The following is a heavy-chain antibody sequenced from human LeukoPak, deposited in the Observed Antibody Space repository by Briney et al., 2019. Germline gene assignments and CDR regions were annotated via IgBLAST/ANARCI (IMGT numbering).Heavy chain of an antibody. D-gene: IGHD2-2*01. V-gene: IGHV3-21*04. Sequence: GGPLRLSCAASGFSFSTYSMNWVRQAPGKGLGWVSSISNSGSTTYYTDPAKGRFTVSRDNAKNSLYLQMNSLRAEDTAVYYCARDQRYCSSSSCPWEPFDYWGQGALVTVSS. CDR2: ISNSGSTT. CDR1: GFSFSTYS. J-gene: IGHJ4*02. CDR3: ARDQRYCSSSSCPWEPFDY.